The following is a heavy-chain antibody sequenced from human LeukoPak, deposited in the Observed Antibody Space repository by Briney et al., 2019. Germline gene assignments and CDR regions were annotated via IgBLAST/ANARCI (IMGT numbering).Heavy chain of an antibody. CDR3: AKDGTTTITFDY. V-gene: IGHV3-23*01. Sequence: GGSLRLSCAASGFTFSSYAMSWVRQAPGKGPEYVSVISGSGGSTHYRDSVKGRFTISRDNSKNTLYLQMNSLRVEDTAVYYCAKDGTTTITFDYWGQGTLVTVSS. J-gene: IGHJ4*02. CDR1: GFTFSSYA. CDR2: ISGSGGST. D-gene: IGHD1-1*01.